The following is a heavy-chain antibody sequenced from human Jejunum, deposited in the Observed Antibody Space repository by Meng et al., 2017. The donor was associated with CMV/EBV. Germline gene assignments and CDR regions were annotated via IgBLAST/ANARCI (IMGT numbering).Heavy chain of an antibody. Sequence: QVQRSGPGSWRPAGTLSLTCTASGDPISSGSHSWAWFRQPPGKRLEWIGSMYFSGIADYNPSLKSRVTISLHATQKQFSLRLTSVTAADSAVYFCARDLTNKWFYYWGQGTLVTVSS. V-gene: IGHV4-39*07. J-gene: IGHJ4*02. CDR3: ARDLTNKWFYY. CDR1: GDPISSGSHS. D-gene: IGHD1-26*01. CDR2: MYFSGIA.